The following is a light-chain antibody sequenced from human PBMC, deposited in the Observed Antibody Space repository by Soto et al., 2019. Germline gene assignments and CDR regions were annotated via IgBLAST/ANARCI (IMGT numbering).Light chain of an antibody. Sequence: QSALTQPASVSGSPGQSITISCTGTSSDVGGYNYVSWYQQHPGKAPKLMIYDVSNRPSGVSNRFSGSKSGNTASLTISGLQAEDEADYYFSSYTSSSTLVFGEGTKVTVL. CDR3: SSYTSSSTLV. CDR1: SSDVGGYNY. CDR2: DVS. J-gene: IGLJ3*02. V-gene: IGLV2-14*01.